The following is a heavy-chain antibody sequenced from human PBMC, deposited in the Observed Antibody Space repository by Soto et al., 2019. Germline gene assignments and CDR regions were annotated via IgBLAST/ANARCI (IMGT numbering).Heavy chain of an antibody. V-gene: IGHV1-46*01. CDR3: SISSYYYDTSGYRNTNWFDP. CDR1: GYTFTSYY. Sequence: ASVKVSCKASGYTFTSYYIHWVRQAPGQGLELMGIINPSGGSTSYAQKFQGRVTLTGDTSTSTVYMELSSLRSEDTGVYYCSISSYYYDTSGYRNTNWFDPWGQGTLVTVSS. J-gene: IGHJ5*02. D-gene: IGHD3-22*01. CDR2: INPSGGST.